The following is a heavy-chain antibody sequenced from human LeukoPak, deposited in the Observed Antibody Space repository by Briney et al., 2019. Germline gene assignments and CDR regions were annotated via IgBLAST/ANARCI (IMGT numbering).Heavy chain of an antibody. V-gene: IGHV1-18*01. CDR3: ARDGFPTGTRLLSDYYYYGMGV. Sequence: ASVKVSCKASGYTFTSYGISWVRQAPGQGLEWMGWISAYNGNTNYAQKLQGRVTMTTDTSTSTAYMELRSLRSDDTAVYYCARDGFPTGTRLLSDYYYYGMGVWGQGTTVTVSS. CDR1: GYTFTSYG. J-gene: IGHJ6*02. CDR2: ISAYNGNT. D-gene: IGHD1-7*01.